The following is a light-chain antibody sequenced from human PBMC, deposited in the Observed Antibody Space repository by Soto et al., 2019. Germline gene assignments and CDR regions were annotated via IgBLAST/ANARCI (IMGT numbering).Light chain of an antibody. J-gene: IGKJ5*01. V-gene: IGKV1-12*01. CDR2: TGS. CDR3: QQVASCPNT. CDR1: QGIKNW. Sequence: DIPLPKSPSYVSASVGYRVTITCLASQGIKNWLAWYQQKPGKAPNLLIYTGSSLQSGVPSRFSGSGSGTDFTLTINSLQPEDFAPYCCQQVASCPNTFGQGTRLEIK.